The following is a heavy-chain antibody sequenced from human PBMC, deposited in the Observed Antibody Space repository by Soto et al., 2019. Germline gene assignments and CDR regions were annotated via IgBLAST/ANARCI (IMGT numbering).Heavy chain of an antibody. D-gene: IGHD6-19*01. CDR2: IYPGDSDT. Sequence: GESLKISCKGSGYSFTSYWIGWVRQMPGKGLEWMGIIYPGDSDTRYSPSFQGQVTISADKSISTAYLQWSSLKASDTAMYYCARPREAGKNFYGVDVWGQGTTVTVSS. J-gene: IGHJ6*02. CDR1: GYSFTSYW. CDR3: ARPREAGKNFYGVDV. V-gene: IGHV5-51*01.